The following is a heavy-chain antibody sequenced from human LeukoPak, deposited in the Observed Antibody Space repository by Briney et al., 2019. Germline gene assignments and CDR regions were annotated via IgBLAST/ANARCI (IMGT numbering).Heavy chain of an antibody. V-gene: IGHV4-34*01. CDR2: INQSGHT. Sequence: SETLSPTCAVYGGSFSDYDWSWIRQSPGKGLEWIGEINQSGHTNCDPSLKSRVTMSIDTSKSQFSLKLNSVTAADTAVYFCARYVPVKTGPTKSSFDYWGQGTLVTVSS. D-gene: IGHD1-1*01. CDR3: ARYVPVKTGPTKSSFDY. CDR1: GGSFSDYD. J-gene: IGHJ4*02.